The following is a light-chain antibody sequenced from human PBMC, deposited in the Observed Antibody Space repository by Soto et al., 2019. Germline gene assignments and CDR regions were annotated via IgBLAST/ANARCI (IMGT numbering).Light chain of an antibody. J-gene: IGKJ1*01. CDR3: RQYGRYRT. V-gene: IGKV1-5*03. CDR1: QSTSTW. Sequence: DIQMTQSPSTLSASVGDRVTITCRASQSTSTWLAWYQHKPGKAPNLLIYKSSSLESGVPSRFSGSGSGTEFTLTISSLQPDDVATYCCRQYGRYRTFGQGTKVEIK. CDR2: KSS.